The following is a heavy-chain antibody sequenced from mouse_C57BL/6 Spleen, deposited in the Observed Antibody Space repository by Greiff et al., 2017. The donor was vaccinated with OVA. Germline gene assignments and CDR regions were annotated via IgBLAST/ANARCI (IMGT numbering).Heavy chain of an antibody. D-gene: IGHD4-1*01. CDR3: ARGITGWYFDV. CDR2: INPNNGGT. J-gene: IGHJ1*03. Sequence: EVQLQQSGPELVKPGASVKISCKASGYTFTDYYMNWVKQSHGKSLEWIGDINPNNGGTSYNQKFKGKATLTVDKSSSTAYMELRSLTSEDSAVYYCARGITGWYFDVWGTGTTVTVSS. V-gene: IGHV1-26*01. CDR1: GYTFTDYY.